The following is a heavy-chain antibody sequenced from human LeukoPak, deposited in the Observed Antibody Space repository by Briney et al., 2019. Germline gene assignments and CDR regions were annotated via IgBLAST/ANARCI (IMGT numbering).Heavy chain of an antibody. D-gene: IGHD2-2*01. V-gene: IGHV4-39*02. CDR3: ATYHQRFDH. Sequence: SETLSLTCTVSGGSISSSSSYWGWIRQSPGKGLEWIGNMYYSGSTYYNPSLKSRVTISVYASRNLFSLKLSSVTAADTAVYYCATYHQRFDHWGQGTLVTVSS. CDR2: MYYSGST. J-gene: IGHJ5*02. CDR1: GGSISSSSSY.